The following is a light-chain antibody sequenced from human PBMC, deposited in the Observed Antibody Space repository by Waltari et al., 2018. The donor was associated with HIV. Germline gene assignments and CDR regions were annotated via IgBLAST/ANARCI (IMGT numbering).Light chain of an antibody. Sequence: AVTQPASVSGLPGQSTTISCPGAASDFGLYNPVSWYQQHSGKPPRLILYDVDRRASGVSDRFSGSMSGNTASLTISGLRAEDEGHYYCASFTDDNTVIFGGGTEVTVL. V-gene: IGLV2-14*03. CDR2: DVD. CDR3: ASFTDDNTVI. CDR1: ASDFGLYNP. J-gene: IGLJ2*01.